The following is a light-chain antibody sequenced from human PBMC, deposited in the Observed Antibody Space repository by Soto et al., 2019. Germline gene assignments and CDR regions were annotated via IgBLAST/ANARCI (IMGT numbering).Light chain of an antibody. CDR1: QSISSW. V-gene: IGKV1-5*03. J-gene: IGKJ4*01. Sequence: DIQMTQSPSTLSASVGDRVTITCRASQSISSWLAWYQQKPGKAPKRLIYKASSLESGVPSRFSGSGSGTEFTLAICCLQPDDFATYDGDEYIIFSLAVGGGTKVQI. CDR3: DEYIIFSLA. CDR2: KAS.